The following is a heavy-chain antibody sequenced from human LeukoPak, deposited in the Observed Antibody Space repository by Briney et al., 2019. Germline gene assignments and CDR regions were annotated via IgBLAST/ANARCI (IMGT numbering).Heavy chain of an antibody. Sequence: SETLSLTCAVYGGSFSGYYWSWIRQPPGKGLEWIGEINHSGSTNYNPSLKSRVTISVDTSKNQFSLKLSSVTAADTAVYYCARSYCDFWSGYYTFDYWGQGTLVTVSS. CDR3: ARSYCDFWSGYYTFDY. CDR1: GGSFSGYY. D-gene: IGHD3-3*01. V-gene: IGHV4-34*01. CDR2: INHSGST. J-gene: IGHJ4*02.